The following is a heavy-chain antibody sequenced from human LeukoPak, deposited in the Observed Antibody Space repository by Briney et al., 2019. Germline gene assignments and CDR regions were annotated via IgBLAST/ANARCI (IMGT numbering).Heavy chain of an antibody. Sequence: PSETLSLTCTVSGGSLSRGSYYWSWIRQPAGKGLEWIGRIYTSGSTNYNPSLKSRVTISVDTSKNQFSLKLSSVTAADTAVYYCARGTTMIVVVGPHDAFDIWGQGTMVTVSS. D-gene: IGHD3-22*01. J-gene: IGHJ3*02. CDR2: IYTSGST. CDR1: GGSLSRGSYY. CDR3: ARGTTMIVVVGPHDAFDI. V-gene: IGHV4-61*02.